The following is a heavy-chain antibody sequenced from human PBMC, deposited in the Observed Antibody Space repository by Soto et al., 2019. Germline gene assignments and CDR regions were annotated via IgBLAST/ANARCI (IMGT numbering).Heavy chain of an antibody. CDR2: ISWNSGSI. D-gene: IGHD3-10*01. V-gene: IGHV3-9*01. J-gene: IGHJ5*02. CDR1: GFTFDDYA. Sequence: EVQLVESGGGLVQPGRSLRLSCAASGFTFDDYAMHWVRQAPGKGLEWVSGISWNSGSIGYADAVKGRFTISRDNAKNSLYLQMNGRRAEDTALYYCAKSGPLWFGELVGWFDPWGQGTLVTVSS. CDR3: AKSGPLWFGELVGWFDP.